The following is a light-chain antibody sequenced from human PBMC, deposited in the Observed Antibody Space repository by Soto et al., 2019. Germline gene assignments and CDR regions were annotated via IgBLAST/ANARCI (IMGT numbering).Light chain of an antibody. CDR3: TSYTTSSTYV. V-gene: IGLV2-14*01. CDR2: DVT. Sequence: QSLLTQPASVSRSPGQSIAISCTGTSSDVGGYNYVSWYQQHPGKAPKLMLYDVTNRPSGVSDRFSGSKSGNTASLTISGLQAEDEADYYCTSYTTSSTYVFGTGTKDTVL. J-gene: IGLJ1*01. CDR1: SSDVGGYNY.